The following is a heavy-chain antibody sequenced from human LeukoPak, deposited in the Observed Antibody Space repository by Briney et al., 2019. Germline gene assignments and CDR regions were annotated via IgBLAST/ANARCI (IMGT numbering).Heavy chain of an antibody. J-gene: IGHJ5*02. D-gene: IGHD3-10*01. CDR3: ARYITMVRRVTDWFDP. Sequence: SGPTLVKPTQTLTLTCTFSGFSLSPSGVGVGWIRQPPGKALEWLALIYWDDDKRYSPSLKSRLTITKDTSKNQVVLTMTNMDPVDTATYYCARYITMVRRVTDWFDPWGQGTLVTVSS. CDR2: IYWDDDK. V-gene: IGHV2-5*02. CDR1: GFSLSPSGVG.